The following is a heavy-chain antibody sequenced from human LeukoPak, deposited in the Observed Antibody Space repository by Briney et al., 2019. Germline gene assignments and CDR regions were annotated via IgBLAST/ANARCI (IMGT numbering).Heavy chain of an antibody. Sequence: PWETLSLTCVVYVGPLRGYYGSWIRQPPGKGREWIGEINHSGSTNYNPSLKSRVTISVDTSKNQFSLKLSSVTAADTAVYYCARFPVGATIWLDYWGQGTLGTVSS. CDR2: INHSGST. CDR3: ARFPVGATIWLDY. CDR1: VGPLRGYY. D-gene: IGHD1-26*01. J-gene: IGHJ4*02. V-gene: IGHV4-34*01.